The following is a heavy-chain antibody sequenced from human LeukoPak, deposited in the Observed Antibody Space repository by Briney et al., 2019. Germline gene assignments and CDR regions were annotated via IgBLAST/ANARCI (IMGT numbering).Heavy chain of an antibody. D-gene: IGHD2-2*01. CDR2: IRSKAYGGTT. CDR1: GFTFGDYA. J-gene: IGHJ4*02. Sequence: GGSLRLSCTASGFTFGDYAMSWVRQAPGKGLEWVGFIRSKAYGGTTEYAASVKGRITISRDDSKSIAYLQMNSLKTEDTAVYYCTREWYQLSEVYYFDYWGQGTLVTVSS. V-gene: IGHV3-49*04. CDR3: TREWYQLSEVYYFDY.